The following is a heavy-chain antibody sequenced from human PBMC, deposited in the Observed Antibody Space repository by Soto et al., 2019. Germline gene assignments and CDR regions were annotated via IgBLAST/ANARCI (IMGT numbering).Heavy chain of an antibody. Sequence: GGSLRLSCAASGFTFDDYAMHWIRQAPGKGLEWVSGSSWNSSSICYADSVKGRFTISRDNAKNSLYLQMNSLRAEDTALYSCANGRGIWGQGTLVTVSS. J-gene: IGHJ4*02. V-gene: IGHV3-9*01. CDR1: GFTFDDYA. D-gene: IGHD1-26*01. CDR2: SSWNSSSI. CDR3: ANGRGI.